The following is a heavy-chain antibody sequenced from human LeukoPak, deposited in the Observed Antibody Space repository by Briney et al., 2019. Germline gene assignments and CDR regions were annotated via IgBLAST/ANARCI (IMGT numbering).Heavy chain of an antibody. D-gene: IGHD1-1*01. Sequence: PETRSLPPVLSVGSLTIYTGSWIRPPPGKGRGRMGYIYFSGSANYNPSRKSRVTISVDTSKNQFSLKLSSVTAADTAVYYCARHSWNGGRYYYYGMDVWGQGTTVTVS. CDR2: IYFSGSA. V-gene: IGHV4-59*08. J-gene: IGHJ6*02. CDR3: ARHSWNGGRYYYYGMDV. CDR1: VGSLTIYT.